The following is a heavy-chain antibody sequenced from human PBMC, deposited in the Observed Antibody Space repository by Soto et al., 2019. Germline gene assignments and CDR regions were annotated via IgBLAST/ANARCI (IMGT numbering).Heavy chain of an antibody. Sequence: QVQLVESGGGVVQPGRSLRLSCAASGFTFSSYAMHWVRQAPGKGLEWVAVISYDGSNKYYADSVKGRFTISRDNSKNXXYLQMNSLRAEDTAVYYCARDQAYGDYVFGGWFDPWGQGTLVTVSS. CDR3: ARDQAYGDYVFGGWFDP. J-gene: IGHJ5*02. D-gene: IGHD4-17*01. V-gene: IGHV3-30-3*01. CDR1: GFTFSSYA. CDR2: ISYDGSNK.